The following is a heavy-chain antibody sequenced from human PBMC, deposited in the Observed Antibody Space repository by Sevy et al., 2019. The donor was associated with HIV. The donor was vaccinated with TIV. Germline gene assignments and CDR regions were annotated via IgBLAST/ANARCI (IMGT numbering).Heavy chain of an antibody. CDR3: ARGPRGWYDY. J-gene: IGHJ4*02. V-gene: IGHV3-48*02. D-gene: IGHD6-19*01. Sequence: GGSLRLSCAASEFTFSSYSMNWVRQAPGKGLEWVSYISSSSSTIYYADSVKGRFTISRDNAKNSLYLQMNSLGDEDTAVYYCARGPRGWYDYWGQGTLVTVSS. CDR1: EFTFSSYS. CDR2: ISSSSSTI.